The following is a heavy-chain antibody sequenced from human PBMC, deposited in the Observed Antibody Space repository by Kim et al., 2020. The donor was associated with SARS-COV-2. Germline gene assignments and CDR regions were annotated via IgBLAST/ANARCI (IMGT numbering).Heavy chain of an antibody. V-gene: IGHV3-74*01. D-gene: IGHD3-10*01. CDR2: INEDGSTT. J-gene: IGHJ4*02. CDR3: ARDLSGSDDY. CDR1: GFGFSSYW. Sequence: GGSLRLSCAASGFGFSSYWMHWVRQAPGKGLVWVSRINEDGSTTNYADSVKGRFTISRDNAENTLYLQMNSLTAEDTAIYYCARDLSGSDDYWGQGTLVTVSS.